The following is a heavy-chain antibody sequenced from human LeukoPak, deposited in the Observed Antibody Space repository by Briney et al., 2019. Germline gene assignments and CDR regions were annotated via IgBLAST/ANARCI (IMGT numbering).Heavy chain of an antibody. V-gene: IGHV3-20*04. CDR3: ARVSSSMVVVGHDALDI. Sequence: GASLRLSCAASGFMFENYGMSWVRQVPGKGLEWVAAIKWDGGITSYADSVKGRFTISRDNAKNSVYLQMNSLRGEDTALYYCARVSSSMVVVGHDALDIWGQGTMVTVSS. CDR1: GFMFENYG. CDR2: IKWDGGIT. J-gene: IGHJ3*02. D-gene: IGHD2-15*01.